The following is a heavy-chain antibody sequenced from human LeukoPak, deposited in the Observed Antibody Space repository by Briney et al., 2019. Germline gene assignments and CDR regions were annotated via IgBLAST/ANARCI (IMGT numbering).Heavy chain of an antibody. V-gene: IGHV3-48*03. Sequence: GGSLRPSCAASGFTFSSYEMNWVRQAPGKGREWVSYISSSGSTIYYADSVKGRFTISRDNAKNSLYLQMNRPRAEDTAVYCCAELGITMIGGVWGKGTTVTISS. CDR1: GFTFSSYE. J-gene: IGHJ6*04. CDR2: ISSSGSTI. D-gene: IGHD3-10*02. CDR3: AELGITMIGGV.